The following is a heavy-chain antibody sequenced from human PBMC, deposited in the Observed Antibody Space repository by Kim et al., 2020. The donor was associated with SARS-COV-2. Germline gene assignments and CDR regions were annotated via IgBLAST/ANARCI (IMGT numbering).Heavy chain of an antibody. V-gene: IGHV1-18*01. Sequence: ASVKVSCKASGYTFTSYVISWVRQAPGQGLEWMGWISAYNGNTNYAQKLQGRVTMTTDTSTSTAYMELRSLRSDDPAVYYCARDGRYYDFWSGHPTYYGMDVWGQGTTVTVSS. CDR1: GYTFTSYV. CDR2: ISAYNGNT. CDR3: ARDGRYYDFWSGHPTYYGMDV. J-gene: IGHJ6*02. D-gene: IGHD3-3*01.